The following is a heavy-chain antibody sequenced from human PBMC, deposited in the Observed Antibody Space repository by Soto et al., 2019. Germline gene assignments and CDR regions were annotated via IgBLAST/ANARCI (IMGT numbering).Heavy chain of an antibody. CDR2: IYSGGST. V-gene: IGHV3-53*01. CDR3: AKWGDDWGYNYYGLHV. CDR1: GFTVSSNY. D-gene: IGHD7-27*01. J-gene: IGHJ6*02. Sequence: GGSLRLSCAASGFTVSSNYMSWVRQAPGKGLEWVSVIYSGGSTYYADSVKGRFTISRDNTKNTLYLQMNSLRAEDTAVYYCAKWGDDWGYNYYGLHVWGQGATVTVSS.